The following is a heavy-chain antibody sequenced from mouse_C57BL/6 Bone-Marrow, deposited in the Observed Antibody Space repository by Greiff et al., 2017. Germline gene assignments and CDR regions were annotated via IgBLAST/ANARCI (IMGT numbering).Heavy chain of an antibody. Sequence: EVKLQESGAELVRPGASVKLSCTASGFNIKDDYMHWVKQRPEQGLEWIGWLDPENGDTEYASKFQGKATITADTSSHTAYLQLSSLTSEDTAVYYCTVYYGSMWFAYWGQGTLVTVSA. CDR1: GFNIKDDY. D-gene: IGHD1-1*01. CDR3: TVYYGSMWFAY. J-gene: IGHJ3*01. CDR2: LDPENGDT. V-gene: IGHV14-4*01.